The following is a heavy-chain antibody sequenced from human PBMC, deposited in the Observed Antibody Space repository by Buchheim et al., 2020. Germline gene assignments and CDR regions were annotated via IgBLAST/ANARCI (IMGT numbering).Heavy chain of an antibody. Sequence: QVQLVQSGTEVKKPGASVKVSCKASGYTFTGYYMHWVRQAPGQGLEWMGRINPNSGGTNYAQKFQGRVTMTRDTSISTAYMELSRLRSDDTAVYYCARRGYYYDSSGYYYVGGDAFDIWGQGT. CDR2: INPNSGGT. J-gene: IGHJ3*02. V-gene: IGHV1-2*06. CDR3: ARRGYYYDSSGYYYVGGDAFDI. D-gene: IGHD3-22*01. CDR1: GYTFTGYY.